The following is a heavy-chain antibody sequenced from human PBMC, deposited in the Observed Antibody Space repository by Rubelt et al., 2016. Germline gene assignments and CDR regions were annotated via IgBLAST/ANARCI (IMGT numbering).Heavy chain of an antibody. CDR2: ISGGMETI. D-gene: IGHD3/OR15-3a*01. Sequence: LAQPGESLRLSCEGSGFTFSSYSMDWVRQVPGKGLEWISYISGGMETIYYADSVRGRFTISRDNAKNSLYLQMDSLRAEDTAVYYCARDRDWSIRYFEDWGQGTLVTVSS. CDR3: ARDRDWSIRYFED. CDR1: GFTFSSYS. J-gene: IGHJ4*02. V-gene: IGHV3-48*04.